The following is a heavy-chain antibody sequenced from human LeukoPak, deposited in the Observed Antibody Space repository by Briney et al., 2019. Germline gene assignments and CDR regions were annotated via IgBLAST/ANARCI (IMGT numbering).Heavy chain of an antibody. J-gene: IGHJ6*03. CDR2: IIPIFGTA. V-gene: IGHV1-69*05. CDR1: GGTFSSYA. Sequence: GASVKVSCKASGGTFSSYAISWVRQAPGQGLEWMGGIIPIFGTANYAQKFQGRVTITTDESTSTAYMELSSLRSEDTAVYYCARGRYYYCYYYMDVWGKGTTVTVSS. CDR3: ARGRYYYCYYYMDV.